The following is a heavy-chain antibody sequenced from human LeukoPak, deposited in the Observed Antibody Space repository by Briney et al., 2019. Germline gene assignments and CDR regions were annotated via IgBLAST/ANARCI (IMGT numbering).Heavy chain of an antibody. D-gene: IGHD1-26*01. CDR2: IIPIFGSS. J-gene: IGHJ4*02. Sequence: SVKVSCKASGGTFNNYAINWVRQAPGQGLEWMGGIIPIFGSSNYAQKFQGRVTITADKSTSTAYMELSSLRSEDTAVYYCARGPIDSGSYYSNDYWGQGTLVTVSS. CDR1: GGTFNNYA. CDR3: ARGPIDSGSYYSNDY. V-gene: IGHV1-69*06.